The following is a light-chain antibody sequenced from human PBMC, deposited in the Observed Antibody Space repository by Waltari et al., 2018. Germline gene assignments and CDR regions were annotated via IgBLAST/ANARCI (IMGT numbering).Light chain of an antibody. CDR1: QSVSKY. Sequence: PSQSVSKYLSCYRQIPGQAPVLVIYDASTRATGIPDGFSGSGWATDFSLTISRLEPEDFAVYYCQKYGTLPAAFGQGTKVQMK. CDR2: DAS. J-gene: IGKJ1*01. V-gene: IGKV3-20*01. CDR3: QKYGTLPAA.